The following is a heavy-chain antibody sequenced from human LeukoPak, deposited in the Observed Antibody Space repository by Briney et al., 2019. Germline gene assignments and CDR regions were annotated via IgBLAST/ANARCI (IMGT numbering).Heavy chain of an antibody. V-gene: IGHV4-34*01. Sequence: SETLSLTCAVYGGFFSAYYWTWIRQPPGKGLEWIGEINDSGSSNYNPSLKSRVTISVDTSKNQFSLKLRSVTAADMAVYFCASFDTGYGMDVWGQGTTVTVSS. CDR2: INDSGSS. CDR3: ASFDTGYGMDV. J-gene: IGHJ6*02. CDR1: GGFFSAYY. D-gene: IGHD3-9*01.